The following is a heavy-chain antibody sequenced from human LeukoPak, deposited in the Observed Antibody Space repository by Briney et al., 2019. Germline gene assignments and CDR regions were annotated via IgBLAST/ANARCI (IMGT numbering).Heavy chain of an antibody. D-gene: IGHD3-3*01. CDR1: GGSISSYY. CDR2: IYMSRST. Sequence: SETLSLTCTVSGGSISSYYWSWLRQPAGKGLEWVGRIYMSRSTNYTPSLKSRVTISVDTAKNQFSLKLSPVTAADAAVYYCARDCPKKRIISIFGVVTNKLFDPWVQGRLVSDSS. CDR3: ARDCPKKRIISIFGVVTNKLFDP. J-gene: IGHJ5*02. V-gene: IGHV4-4*07.